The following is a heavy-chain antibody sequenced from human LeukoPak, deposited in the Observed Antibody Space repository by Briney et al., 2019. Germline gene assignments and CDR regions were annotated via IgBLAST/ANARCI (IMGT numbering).Heavy chain of an antibody. CDR3: ARGPYSSGWPQPFDY. V-gene: IGHV1-2*02. Sequence: ASVKVSCKASGYTFTGYYMHWVRQAPGQGLEWMGWINPNSGGTNYAQKFQGRVTMTRDTSISTAYMELSRLRSDDTAVYYCARGPYSSGWPQPFDYWGQGTLVTVSS. CDR2: INPNSGGT. J-gene: IGHJ4*02. CDR1: GYTFTGYY. D-gene: IGHD6-19*01.